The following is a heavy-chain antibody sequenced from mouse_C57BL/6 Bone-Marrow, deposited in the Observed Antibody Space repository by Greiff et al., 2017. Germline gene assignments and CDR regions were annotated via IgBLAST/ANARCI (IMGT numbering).Heavy chain of an antibody. CDR3: ARSGPLGRSFDY. D-gene: IGHD4-1*01. CDR1: GYTFTSYW. Sequence: QVQLQQPGAELVKPGASVKMSCKASGYTFTSYWITWVKQRPGQGLEWIGDIYPTSGRTNYNEKFKSKAILTVDTSSTTAYMQLSSLTSEDSAVCYCARSGPLGRSFDYWGQGTTLTGSS. J-gene: IGHJ2*01. CDR2: IYPTSGRT. V-gene: IGHV1-55*01.